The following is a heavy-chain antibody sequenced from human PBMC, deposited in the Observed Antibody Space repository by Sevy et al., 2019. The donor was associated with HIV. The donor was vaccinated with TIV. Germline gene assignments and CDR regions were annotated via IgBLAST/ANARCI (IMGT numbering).Heavy chain of an antibody. D-gene: IGHD2-2*01. Sequence: SETLSLTCAVHGGSFSGYYWSWIRQPPGKGLEWIGEINHNGSTNYNPSLKSRVTISVDTSKKQFSLKLSSVTTADTAVYYCARSPPVVVVPGAPSWFDPWGQGTMVTVSS. CDR2: INHNGST. CDR3: ARSPPVVVVPGAPSWFDP. V-gene: IGHV4-34*01. CDR1: GGSFSGYY. J-gene: IGHJ5*02.